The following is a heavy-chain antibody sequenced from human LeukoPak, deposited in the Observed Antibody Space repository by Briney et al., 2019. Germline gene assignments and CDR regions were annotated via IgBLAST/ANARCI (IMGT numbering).Heavy chain of an antibody. D-gene: IGHD2/OR15-2a*01. V-gene: IGHV4-59*02. Sequence: PSETLSLTCLVSGASVSSSHWNWIRQFPGKGLEWIGCLSYTGKTDYNPSLTGRVTISLGRSKNQVSLKLRSVTAADTAVYYCSEGYFEPFDHWGQGILVAVSS. CDR2: LSYTGKT. J-gene: IGHJ4*02. CDR1: GASVSSSH. CDR3: SEGYFEPFDH.